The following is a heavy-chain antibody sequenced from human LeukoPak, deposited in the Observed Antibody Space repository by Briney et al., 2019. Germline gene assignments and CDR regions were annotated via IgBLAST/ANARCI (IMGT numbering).Heavy chain of an antibody. J-gene: IGHJ3*02. V-gene: IGHV1-2*02. D-gene: IGHD3-22*01. Sequence: ASVKVSCKASGYTFTGYYMHWVRHAPGQGLEWMGWINPNSGGTNYAQKFQGRVTMTRDTSIRKAYMELSRLRSDDTAVYYCARDPDRITMIVVVNTDAFDIWGQGTMVTVSS. CDR1: GYTFTGYY. CDR2: INPNSGGT. CDR3: ARDPDRITMIVVVNTDAFDI.